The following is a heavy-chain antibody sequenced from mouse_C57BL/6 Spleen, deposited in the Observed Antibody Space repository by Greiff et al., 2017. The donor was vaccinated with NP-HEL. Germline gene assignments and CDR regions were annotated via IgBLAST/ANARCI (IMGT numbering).Heavy chain of an antibody. D-gene: IGHD1-1*01. CDR3: ARSSYYYGSSLYYAMDY. Sequence: QVQLQQPGAELVRPGSSVKLSCKASGYTFTSYWMHWVKQRPIQGLEWIGNIDPSDSETHYNQKFKDKATLTVDKSSSTAYMQLSSLTSEDSAVDYCARSSYYYGSSLYYAMDYWGQGTSVTVSS. V-gene: IGHV1-52*01. J-gene: IGHJ4*01. CDR1: GYTFTSYW. CDR2: IDPSDSET.